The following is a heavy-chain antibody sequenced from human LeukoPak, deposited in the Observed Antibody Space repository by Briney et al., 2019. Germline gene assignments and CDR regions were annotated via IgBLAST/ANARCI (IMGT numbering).Heavy chain of an antibody. CDR3: ARDPHYYDSSGPFDY. D-gene: IGHD3-22*01. Sequence: SGTLSLTCTVSGGSISGYYWSWIRQPPGKGLEWIGYIYYSGSTNYNPSLKSRVTISVDTSKNQFSLKLSSVTAADTAVYYCARDPHYYDSSGPFDYWGQGTLVTVSS. CDR2: IYYSGST. J-gene: IGHJ4*02. CDR1: GGSISGYY. V-gene: IGHV4-59*01.